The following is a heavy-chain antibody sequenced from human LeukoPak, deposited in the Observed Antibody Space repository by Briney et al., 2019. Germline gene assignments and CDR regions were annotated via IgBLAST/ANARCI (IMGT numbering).Heavy chain of an antibody. D-gene: IGHD3-10*01. J-gene: IGHJ5*02. V-gene: IGHV3-48*04. CDR2: ISSSSSTI. CDR3: AREELLWFGELLLWFDP. Sequence: GGSLRLSCAASGFTFGSYSMNWVRQAPGKGLEWVSYISSSSSTIYYADSVKGRFTISRDNAKNSLYLQMNSLRAEDTAVYYCAREELLWFGELLLWFDPWGQGTLVTVSS. CDR1: GFTFGSYS.